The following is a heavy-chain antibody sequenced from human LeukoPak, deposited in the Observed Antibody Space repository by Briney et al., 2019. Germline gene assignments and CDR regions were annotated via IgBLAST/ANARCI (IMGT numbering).Heavy chain of an antibody. V-gene: IGHV4-59*01. Sequence: PSETLSLTCTVSGGSISTYYWSWIRQPPGKGLEWIGYIYNSGGTNYNPSLKSRVTISIDTSKNQFSLKLSSVTAADTAVYYCARGLYSSDSWFDPWGQGTLVTVSS. CDR1: GGSISTYY. CDR2: IYNSGGT. CDR3: ARGLYSSDSWFDP. J-gene: IGHJ5*02. D-gene: IGHD6-19*01.